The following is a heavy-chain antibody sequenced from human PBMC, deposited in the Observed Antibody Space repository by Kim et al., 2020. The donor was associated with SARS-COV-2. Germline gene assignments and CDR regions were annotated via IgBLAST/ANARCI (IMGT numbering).Heavy chain of an antibody. Sequence: SETLSLTCTVSGGSISSSNYYWGWIRQPPGKGLEWIGYIYYSGSTNYNPTLKSPVTISVDTSKNQFSLKLSAVTAADTAVCYCADSSRQVFDDWGQGTLVTVSS. CDR2: IYYSGST. CDR3: ADSSRQVFDD. CDR1: GGSISSSNYY. D-gene: IGHD6-13*01. J-gene: IGHJ5*02. V-gene: IGHV4-39*01.